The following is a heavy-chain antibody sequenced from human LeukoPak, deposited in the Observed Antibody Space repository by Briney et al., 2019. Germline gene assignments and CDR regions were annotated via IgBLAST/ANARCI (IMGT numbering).Heavy chain of an antibody. CDR2: ISNGGSYK. CDR1: GFTFSTYG. CDR3: AKPRGFDSWAFDT. Sequence: GRSLRLSCEASGFTFSTYGMHWVRQAPGKGLEWVAGISNGGSYKYYADSVKGLFTISRDNSRNTLYLQMNSLRPDDTALYYCAKPRGFDSWAFDTWGQGTMVAVSS. J-gene: IGHJ3*02. D-gene: IGHD3-9*01. V-gene: IGHV3-30*18.